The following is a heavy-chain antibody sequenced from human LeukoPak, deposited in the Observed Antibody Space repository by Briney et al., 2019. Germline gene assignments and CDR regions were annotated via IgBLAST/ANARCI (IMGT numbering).Heavy chain of an antibody. CDR1: GFTFSSYG. V-gene: IGHV3-30*02. Sequence: GGSLRLSCAASGFTFSSYGMHWVRQAPGKGLEWVAFIRYDGSIIYYADSVKGRFTISRDNSKYTLYLQMNSLRAEDTAVYYCAKALGTAMVRGVIDYWGQGTPVTVSS. J-gene: IGHJ4*02. CDR2: IRYDGSII. D-gene: IGHD3-10*01. CDR3: AKALGTAMVRGVIDY.